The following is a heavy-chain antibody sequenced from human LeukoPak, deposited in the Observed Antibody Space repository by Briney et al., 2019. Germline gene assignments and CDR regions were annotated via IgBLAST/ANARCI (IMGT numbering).Heavy chain of an antibody. Sequence: ASVKVSCKASGYTFTGYYMHWVRQAPGQGLEWMGWINPNSGGTNYAQKFQGWVTMTRDTSISTAYMELSRLRSDDTAVYYCARVASDYYGSGSSSGYFDYWGQGTLVTVSS. D-gene: IGHD3-10*01. CDR1: GYTFTGYY. CDR2: INPNSGGT. CDR3: ARVASDYYGSGSSSGYFDY. V-gene: IGHV1-2*04. J-gene: IGHJ4*02.